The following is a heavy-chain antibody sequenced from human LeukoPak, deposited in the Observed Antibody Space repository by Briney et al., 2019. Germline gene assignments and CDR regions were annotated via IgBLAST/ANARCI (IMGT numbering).Heavy chain of an antibody. D-gene: IGHD1-26*01. CDR3: TKGSSGSHYLD. V-gene: IGHV3-20*04. CDR2: INWNGGST. CDR1: GFTFDDYG. Sequence: PGGSLRLSCAASGFTFDDYGMSWVRHAPGKGLEWVSGINWNGGSTGYADSVKGRFTISRDNAKNSLYLQMNSLRADDTAVYYCTKGSSGSHYLDWGQGTLVSVS. J-gene: IGHJ3*01.